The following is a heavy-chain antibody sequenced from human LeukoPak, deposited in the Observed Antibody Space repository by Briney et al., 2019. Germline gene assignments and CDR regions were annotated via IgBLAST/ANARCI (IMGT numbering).Heavy chain of an antibody. CDR3: AKTRGDGYKDSFDY. J-gene: IGHJ4*02. CDR2: ISYDGSNK. Sequence: GGSLRLSCAASGFTFSSYSMNWVRQAPGKGLEWVAVISYDGSNKYYADSVKGRFTISRDNSKNTLYLQMNSLRAEDTAVYYCAKTRGDGYKDSFDYWGQGTLVTVSS. D-gene: IGHD5-24*01. CDR1: GFTFSSYS. V-gene: IGHV3-30*18.